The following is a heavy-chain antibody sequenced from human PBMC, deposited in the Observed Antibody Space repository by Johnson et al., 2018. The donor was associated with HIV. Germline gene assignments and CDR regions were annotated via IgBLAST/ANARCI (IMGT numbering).Heavy chain of an antibody. J-gene: IGHJ3*01. CDR3: AKDGGRWSYSFDV. V-gene: IGHV3-23*04. CDR2: ISGSGGST. Sequence: VQLVESGGGLVQPGGSLRLSCAGSGFTFSSYAISWVRQAPGKGLEWVSTISGSGGSTYHADSVKGRFTVSRDNSKNTLYLQMNSLRGEDTAMYYCAKDGGRWSYSFDVWGQGTMVSVSS. CDR1: GFTFSSYA. D-gene: IGHD3-16*01.